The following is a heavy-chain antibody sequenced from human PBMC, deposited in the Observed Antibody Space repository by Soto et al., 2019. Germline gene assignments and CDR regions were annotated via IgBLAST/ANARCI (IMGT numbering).Heavy chain of an antibody. CDR3: GGKNYDSSGYFDY. J-gene: IGHJ4*02. CDR2: MYYSGST. Sequence: PSETLSLTFTVSGGSISSYYWSWIRQPPGKGLEWIGYMYYSGSTNYNPSLKSRVTISVDTSKNQFSLKLSSVTAADTAVYYCGGKNYDSSGYFDYWGQGTLVTVSS. V-gene: IGHV4-59*01. D-gene: IGHD3-22*01. CDR1: GGSISSYY.